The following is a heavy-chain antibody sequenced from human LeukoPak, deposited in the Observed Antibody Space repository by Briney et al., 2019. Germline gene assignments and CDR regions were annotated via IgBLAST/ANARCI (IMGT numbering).Heavy chain of an antibody. V-gene: IGHV4-34*01. Sequence: GSLRLSCAASGFTFSTYAMSWVRQAPGKGLEWIGEINHSGSTNYNPSLKSRVTISVDTSKNQFSLKLSSVTAADTAVYYCARGRGYCTNGVCYVFDYWGQGTLVTVSS. D-gene: IGHD2-8*01. J-gene: IGHJ4*02. CDR2: INHSGST. CDR3: ARGRGYCTNGVCYVFDY. CDR1: GFTFSTYA.